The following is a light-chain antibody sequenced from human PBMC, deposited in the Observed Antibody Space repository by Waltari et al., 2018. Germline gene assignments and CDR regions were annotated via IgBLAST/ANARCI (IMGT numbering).Light chain of an antibody. Sequence: QSALTQPASVSGSPGQSITISCTGTTSDVWTYNLVSWYQQHPGKAPKPIIFEGTKRPSVVSNRFFASKSVNTASLTISGLQADDEADYHCCSYVSNTYVFGTGTKVTVL. CDR3: CSYVSNTYV. V-gene: IGLV2-23*01. CDR1: TSDVWTYNL. J-gene: IGLJ1*01. CDR2: EGT.